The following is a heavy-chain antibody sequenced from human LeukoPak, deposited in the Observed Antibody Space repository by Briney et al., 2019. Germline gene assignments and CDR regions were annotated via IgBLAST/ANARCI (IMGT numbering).Heavy chain of an antibody. J-gene: IGHJ4*02. V-gene: IGHV4-59*12. Sequence: SETLSLTCNVSGGSFSSYYWSWIRQPPRKGLEWIGYIYYSGSSNCNHSLKSGVTILVDASTNKFSLKPSSVTDAETAVYYCARVTRYCSGGSCYSVVDYWGQGTLVTVSS. CDR2: IYYSGSS. CDR1: GGSFSSYY. D-gene: IGHD2-15*01. CDR3: ARVTRYCSGGSCYSVVDY.